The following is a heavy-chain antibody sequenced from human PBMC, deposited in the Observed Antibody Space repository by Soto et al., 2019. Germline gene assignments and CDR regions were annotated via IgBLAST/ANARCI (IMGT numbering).Heavy chain of an antibody. V-gene: IGHV3-21*01. CDR2: ISSSSSYI. D-gene: IGHD3-10*01. CDR1: GFTFSSYS. Sequence: GGSLRLSYAASGFTFSSYSMNWVRQSPGKGLEWVSSISSSSSYIYYADSVKGRFTISRDNAKNSLYLQMNSLRAEDTAVYYCASYGSGSYPNWFDPWGQGTLVTVS. J-gene: IGHJ5*02. CDR3: ASYGSGSYPNWFDP.